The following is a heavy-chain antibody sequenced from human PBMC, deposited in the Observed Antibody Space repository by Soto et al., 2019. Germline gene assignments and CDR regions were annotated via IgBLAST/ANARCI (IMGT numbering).Heavy chain of an antibody. V-gene: IGHV5-51*01. J-gene: IGHJ4*02. D-gene: IGHD1-26*01. CDR2: IFPGDSDT. CDR1: GYSFGSYW. Sequence: PGESPKISCQGSGYSFGSYWIGWVRQMPGKGLVWMGMIFPGDSDTRYRPSFQGQVTISVDTSINTAYLQWSSLKASNTAMYSCANGCIIGTPPVYWGQGTQVTVSS. CDR3: ANGCIIGTPPVY.